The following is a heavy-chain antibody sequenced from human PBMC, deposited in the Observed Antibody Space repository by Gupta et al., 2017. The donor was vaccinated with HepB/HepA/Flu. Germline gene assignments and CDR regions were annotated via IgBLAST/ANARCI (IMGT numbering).Heavy chain of an antibody. J-gene: IGHJ4*02. V-gene: IGHV3-7*01. CDR1: GFTFSNYW. CDR2: IKQDGSER. Sequence: EVQLVESGGGLFQPGGSLILSCAASGFTFSNYWMSWVRQAPGKGLEWVANIKQDGSERYYVDSLKGRFTISRDNAKNSLFLRMNSLRVEDTAVYYCARDIDYWGQGTLVTVSS. CDR3: ARDIDY.